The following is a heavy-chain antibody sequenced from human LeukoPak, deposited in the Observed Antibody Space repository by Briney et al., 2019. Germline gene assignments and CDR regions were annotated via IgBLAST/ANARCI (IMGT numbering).Heavy chain of an antibody. Sequence: SETLSLTCPVSGGSISSYYWSWIRQPPGKGLEWIGYIYYRGSTNYNPSLKSRVTISVDTSKNQLSLKLSSVTAADTAVYYCARGRRRSYFDYWGQGTLVTVSS. J-gene: IGHJ4*02. V-gene: IGHV4-59*12. CDR2: IYYRGST. CDR1: GGSISSYY. CDR3: ARGRRRSYFDY.